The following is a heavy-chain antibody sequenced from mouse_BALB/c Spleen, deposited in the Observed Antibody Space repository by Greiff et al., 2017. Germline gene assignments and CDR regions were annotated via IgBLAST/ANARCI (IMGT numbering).Heavy chain of an antibody. J-gene: IGHJ3*01. D-gene: IGHD2-3*01. CDR1: GFNIKDYY. Sequence: EVQLQQSGAELVRPGALVKLSCKASGFNIKDYYMHWVKQRPEQGLEWIGWIDPENGNTIYDPKFQGKASITADTSSNTAYLQISSLTSEDTAVYYCARSDGYYDWFAYWGQGTLVTVSA. CDR2: IDPENGNT. CDR3: ARSDGYYDWFAY. V-gene: IGHV14-1*02.